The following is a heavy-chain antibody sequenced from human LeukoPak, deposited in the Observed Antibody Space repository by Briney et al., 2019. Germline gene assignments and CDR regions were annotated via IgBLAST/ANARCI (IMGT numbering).Heavy chain of an antibody. D-gene: IGHD1-26*01. J-gene: IGHJ5*02. Sequence: GGSLRLSCAASGFTFSDYNMRWIRQAPGKGLEWVSSISRSGSTKYYADSVKGRFTISRDNAKNSLFLQMNSLRAEDTAVYYCARESGSYTNWFDPWGQGTLVTVSS. CDR3: ARESGSYTNWFDP. CDR2: ISRSGSTK. CDR1: GFTFSDYN. V-gene: IGHV3-11*01.